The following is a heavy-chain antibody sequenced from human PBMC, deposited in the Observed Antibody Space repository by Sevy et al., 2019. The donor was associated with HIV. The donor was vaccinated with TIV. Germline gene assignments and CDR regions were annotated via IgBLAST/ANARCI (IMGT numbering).Heavy chain of an antibody. J-gene: IGHJ3*02. Sequence: GGSLRLSCAASGFTFSSYAMHWVRQAPGKGLEYVSAISSNGGRTYYADSVKGRFTISRDNSKNTLYLQMGSLRAEDMAVYYCARGGVATIINDAFDIWGQGTMVTVSS. CDR1: GFTFSSYA. CDR2: ISSNGGRT. V-gene: IGHV3-64*02. D-gene: IGHD5-12*01. CDR3: ARGGVATIINDAFDI.